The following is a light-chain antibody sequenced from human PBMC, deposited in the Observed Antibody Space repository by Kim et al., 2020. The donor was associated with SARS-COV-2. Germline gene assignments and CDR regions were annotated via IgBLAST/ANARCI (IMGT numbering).Light chain of an antibody. CDR1: QSVSSSY. CDR3: QQYGSSPRT. CDR2: GAS. J-gene: IGKJ1*01. Sequence: EIVLTQSPGTLSLSPGERATLSCRASQSVSSSYFAWYQQKPGQAPRLLIYGASSRATGIPGRFSGSGSGTDFTLTISRLEPEDFAVYYCQQYGSSPRTFGQGTKLEI. V-gene: IGKV3-20*01.